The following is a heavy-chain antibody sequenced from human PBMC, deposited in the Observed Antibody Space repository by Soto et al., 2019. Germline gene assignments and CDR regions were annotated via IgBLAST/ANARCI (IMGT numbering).Heavy chain of an antibody. Sequence: ASVKVSCKASGYTFTNYGFNWVRQAPGQGLEWMGWIRAYNGNTNYAQKFQGRVTMTTDTSTSTAYLEMRSMRSDDTAVYYCARGSGDRSSWGLDFEYWGKGTLGTVSA. V-gene: IGHV1-18*04. CDR3: ARGSGDRSSWGLDFEY. J-gene: IGHJ4*02. CDR2: IRAYNGNT. D-gene: IGHD6-13*01. CDR1: GYTFTNYG.